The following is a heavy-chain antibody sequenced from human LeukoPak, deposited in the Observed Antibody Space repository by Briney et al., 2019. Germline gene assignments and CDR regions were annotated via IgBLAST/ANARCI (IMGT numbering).Heavy chain of an antibody. Sequence: PGESLRLSCAASGFTFSEYSMRWVRQGPGKGLEWGSSIYGDSSKTFYGDSVKRRFSTSRDNPKNPVYLQMSSLRLEDTAIYYCAKDLKPDVSWAIAYWGRGTLVTVSS. D-gene: IGHD1-14*01. J-gene: IGHJ4*02. CDR3: AKDLKPDVSWAIAY. CDR2: IYGDSSKT. V-gene: IGHV3-23*03. CDR1: GFTFSEYS.